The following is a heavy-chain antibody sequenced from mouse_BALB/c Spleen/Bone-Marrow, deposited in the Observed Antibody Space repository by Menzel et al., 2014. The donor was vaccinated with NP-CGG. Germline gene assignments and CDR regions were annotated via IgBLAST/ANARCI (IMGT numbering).Heavy chain of an antibody. CDR1: GFSLTSYG. D-gene: IGHD1-1*01. Sequence: VKLVESGPGLVAPSQSLSITCTVSGFSLTSYGVHWVRQPPGKGLEWLGVIWAGGSTNYNSALMSRLSISKDNSKSQVFLKMNSLQTDDTAMYYCARGYYYGSTYYYAKDYWGQGTSVTVSS. CDR2: IWAGGST. J-gene: IGHJ4*01. V-gene: IGHV2-9*02. CDR3: ARGYYYGSTYYYAKDY.